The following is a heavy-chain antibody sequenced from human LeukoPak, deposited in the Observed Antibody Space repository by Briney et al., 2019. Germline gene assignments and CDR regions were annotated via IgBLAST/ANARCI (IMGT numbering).Heavy chain of an antibody. Sequence: GGSLRLSCAASGFTFSSYAMSWVRQAPGKGLEWVSAISGSGGSTYYADSVKGRFTISRDNSKNTLYLQMNSLRAEDTAVYYCAKAFSYSGTSFDAFDIWGQGTMVTVSS. J-gene: IGHJ3*02. D-gene: IGHD3-10*01. V-gene: IGHV3-23*01. CDR1: GFTFSSYA. CDR2: ISGSGGST. CDR3: AKAFSYSGTSFDAFDI.